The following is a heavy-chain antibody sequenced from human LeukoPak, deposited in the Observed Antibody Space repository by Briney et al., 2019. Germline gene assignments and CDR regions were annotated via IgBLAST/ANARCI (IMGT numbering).Heavy chain of an antibody. D-gene: IGHD3-22*01. CDR2: IYTSGST. V-gene: IGHV4-61*02. CDR3: ARFPPTYYYDSSGYYPNAFDI. Sequence: SETLSLTCTVSGGSISSGSYYWSWIRQPAGKGLEWIGRIYTSGSTNYNPSLKSRVTISVDTSKNQFSLKLSSVTAADTAVYCCARFPPTYYYDSSGYYPNAFDIWGQGTMVTVSS. CDR1: GGSISSGSYY. J-gene: IGHJ3*02.